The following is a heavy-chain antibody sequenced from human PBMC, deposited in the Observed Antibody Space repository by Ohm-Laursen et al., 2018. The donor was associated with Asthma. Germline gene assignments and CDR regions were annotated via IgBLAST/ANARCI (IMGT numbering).Heavy chain of an antibody. V-gene: IGHV3-23*01. CDR2: ISSTGGST. J-gene: IGHJ4*02. Sequence: SLRLSCTASKFTFSNYAMNWVRQPPGKGLEWVSEISSTGGSTDYADSVKGRFTTSRDNSKSTMYLQMNSLRAEDTAVYYCAKDSGYGYFDYWGQGTLVTVSS. CDR3: AKDSGYGYFDY. D-gene: IGHD5-12*01. CDR1: KFTFSNYA.